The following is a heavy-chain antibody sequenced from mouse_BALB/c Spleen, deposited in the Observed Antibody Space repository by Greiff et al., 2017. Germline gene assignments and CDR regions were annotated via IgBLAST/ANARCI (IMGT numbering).Heavy chain of an antibody. CDR2: IWGDGST. V-gene: IGHV2-6-7*01. CDR3: ARADYGSSYAMDY. D-gene: IGHD1-1*01. CDR1: GFSLTGYG. Sequence: VQLQQPGPGLVAPSQSLSITCTVSGFSLTGYGVNWVRQPPGKGLEWLGMIWGDGSTDYNSALKSRLSISKDNSKSQVFLKMNSLQTDDTARYYCARADYGSSYAMDYWGQGTSVTVSS. J-gene: IGHJ4*01.